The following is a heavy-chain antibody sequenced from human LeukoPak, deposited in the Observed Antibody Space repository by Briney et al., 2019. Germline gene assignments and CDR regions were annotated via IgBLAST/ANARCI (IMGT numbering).Heavy chain of an antibody. CDR3: ARDRSPMVRGE. CDR1: GFTVSSNY. CDR2: IYSGGST. Sequence: GGSLRLSCAASGFTVSSNYMSWVRQAPGKGLEWVSVIYSGGSTYYADSVKGRFTISRDNSKNTLYLQMNSLRAEDTAVYYCARDRSPMVRGEWGQGTLVTVSS. D-gene: IGHD3-10*01. J-gene: IGHJ4*02. V-gene: IGHV3-66*01.